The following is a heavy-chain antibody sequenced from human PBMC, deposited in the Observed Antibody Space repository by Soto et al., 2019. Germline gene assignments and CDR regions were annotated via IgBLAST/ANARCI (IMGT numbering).Heavy chain of an antibody. Sequence: SQTLSLTCAISGDSVSSNSAAWNWIRQSPSRGLEWLGRTYYRSKWYNDYAVSVKSRITINPDTSKNQFSLQLNSVTPEDTAVYYCARDRVTMIVVVIPGDYYGMDAWGQGTTVTVSS. CDR1: GDSVSSNSAA. D-gene: IGHD3-22*01. CDR2: TYYRSKWYN. CDR3: ARDRVTMIVVVIPGDYYGMDA. V-gene: IGHV6-1*01. J-gene: IGHJ6*02.